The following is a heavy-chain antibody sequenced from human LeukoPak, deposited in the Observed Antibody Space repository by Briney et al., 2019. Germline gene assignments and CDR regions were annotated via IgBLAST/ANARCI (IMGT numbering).Heavy chain of an antibody. CDR3: ARERGRGRDSPWFDY. V-gene: IGHV3-64D*06. CDR1: GFTFSSYA. J-gene: IGHJ4*02. Sequence: GGSLRLSCSASGFTFSSYAMHWVRQAPGKGLEYVSAISSNGGSTYYADSVKGRFTISRDNSKNTLYLQMSSLRAEDTAVYYCARERGRGRDSPWFDYWGQGTLVTVSS. CDR2: ISSNGGST. D-gene: IGHD1-26*01.